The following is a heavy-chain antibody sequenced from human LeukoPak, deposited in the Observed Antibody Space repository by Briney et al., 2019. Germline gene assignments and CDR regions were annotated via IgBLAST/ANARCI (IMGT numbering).Heavy chain of an antibody. CDR2: MNPNSGNT. J-gene: IGHJ5*02. Sequence: GASVKVSCNASGYTFTSYDINWVRQATGQGLEWMGWMNPNSGNTNYAQKLQGRVTMTTDTSTSTAYMELRSLRSDDTAVYYCARDGSDYGGIDPWGQGTLVTVSS. D-gene: IGHD4-23*01. CDR3: ARDGSDYGGIDP. V-gene: IGHV1-18*01. CDR1: GYTFTSYD.